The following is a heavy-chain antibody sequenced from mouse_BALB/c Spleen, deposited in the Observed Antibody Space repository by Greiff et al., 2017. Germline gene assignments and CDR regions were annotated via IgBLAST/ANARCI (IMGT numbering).Heavy chain of an antibody. V-gene: IGHV3-1*02. CDR1: GYSITSGYS. CDR3: ARNYYGSSYRYFEV. Sequence: EVKLVESGPDLVKPSQSLSLTCTVTGYSITSGYSWHWIRQFPGTHLEWMGYIHHSGSTYSNPPLKSRISITRDPSKNQFFLQLNSVTTEDTATYYCARNYYGSSYRYFEVWGAGTTVTVAS. D-gene: IGHD1-1*01. CDR2: IHHSGST. J-gene: IGHJ1*01.